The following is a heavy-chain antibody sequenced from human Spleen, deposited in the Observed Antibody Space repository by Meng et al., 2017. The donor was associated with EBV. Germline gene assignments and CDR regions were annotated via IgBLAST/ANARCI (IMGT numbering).Heavy chain of an antibody. D-gene: IGHD5/OR15-5a*01. CDR1: GGSIRRGGSF. CDR2: IYYSGST. V-gene: IGHV4-30-4*01. Sequence: VVVGEVGPGPVNPSQARSRTCAVSGGSIRRGGSFGSRIRQPRGKGLEWIGYIYYSGSTNYNPSLTSRVIILVDTSNNQFSLELSSVTAADTALYYCARPFPSIVSPRLDPFGDWGQGALVTVSS. J-gene: IGHJ4*02. CDR3: ARPFPSIVSPRLDPFGD.